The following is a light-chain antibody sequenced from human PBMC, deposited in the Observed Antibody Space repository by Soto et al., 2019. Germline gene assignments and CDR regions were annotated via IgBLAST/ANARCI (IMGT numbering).Light chain of an antibody. J-gene: IGKJ4*01. Sequence: DIQMTQSPSSLSASVGDRVTITCRASQGISNNLAWYQQKPGKVPKLLIYAASTLQSGVPSRFSGSGSRTDFTLNISSLQPEDVATYYCQKYNSAPLLTFGGGTKVEIK. V-gene: IGKV1-27*01. CDR3: QKYNSAPLLT. CDR2: AAS. CDR1: QGISNN.